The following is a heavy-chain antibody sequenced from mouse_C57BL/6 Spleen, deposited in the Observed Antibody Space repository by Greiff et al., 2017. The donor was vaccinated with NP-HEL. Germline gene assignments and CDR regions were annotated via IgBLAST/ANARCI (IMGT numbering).Heavy chain of an antibody. CDR3: ARDYLYAMDY. V-gene: IGHV1-82*01. Sequence: QVQLKESGPELVKPGASVKISCKASGYAFSSSWMNWVKQRPGEGLEWIGRIYPGDGDTNYNGKFKGKATLTADKSSSTAYMQLSSLTSEDSAVYFCARDYLYAMDYWGQGTSVTVSS. CDR2: IYPGDGDT. CDR1: GYAFSSSW. J-gene: IGHJ4*01. D-gene: IGHD5-5*01.